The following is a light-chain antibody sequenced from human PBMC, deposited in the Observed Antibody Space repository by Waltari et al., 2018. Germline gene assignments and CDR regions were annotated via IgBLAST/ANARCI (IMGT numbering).Light chain of an antibody. J-gene: IGKJ4*01. CDR3: QQNNRYPHT. V-gene: IGKV1-5*01. CDR2: DAS. CDR1: QSISSW. Sequence: DIQMTQSPSTLSASVGDRVTITCRASQSISSWLNWYQQKPGKAPKLLVYDASSLESGVPSRFSGSGSGTDFTLTISSLQPEDFATYYCQQNNRYPHTFGGGTKVEI.